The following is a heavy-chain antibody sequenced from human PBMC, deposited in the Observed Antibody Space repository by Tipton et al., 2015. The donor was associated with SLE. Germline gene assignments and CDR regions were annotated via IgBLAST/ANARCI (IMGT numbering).Heavy chain of an antibody. CDR3: ARIITRRQLWWAWFDP. V-gene: IGHV4-4*07. Sequence: TLSLTCTVSGGSISSYYWSWIRQPAGKGLEWIGRIYTSGNTNYNPSLKSRVTISVDTSKNQFSLNLRSVTAEDTAVYYCARIITRRQLWWAWFDPWGQGTLVTVSS. D-gene: IGHD5-18*01. CDR1: GGSISSYY. J-gene: IGHJ5*02. CDR2: IYTSGNT.